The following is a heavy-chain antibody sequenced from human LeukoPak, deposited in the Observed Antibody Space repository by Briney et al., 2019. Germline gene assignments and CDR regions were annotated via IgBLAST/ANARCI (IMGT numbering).Heavy chain of an antibody. CDR3: ATVRRGSGWYADV. J-gene: IGHJ6*02. CDR2: IWFDGSDK. Sequence: PGRSLRLSCAASGFTFRNYGMQWVRQAPGKGLEWVAVIWFDGSDKKYADSVKGRFTNSRDNSKSTLYLQMNSLRAEDTAVYYCATVRRGSGWYADVWGPGTPVTVSS. V-gene: IGHV3-33*01. D-gene: IGHD6-19*01. CDR1: GFTFRNYG.